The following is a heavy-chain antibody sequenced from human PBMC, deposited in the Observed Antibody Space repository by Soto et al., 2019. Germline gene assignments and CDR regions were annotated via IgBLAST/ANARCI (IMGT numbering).Heavy chain of an antibody. CDR1: GYTFNSYA. D-gene: IGHD3-10*01. J-gene: IGHJ4*02. CDR2: INAGNGNT. V-gene: IGHV1-3*01. Sequence: ASLKVSCKASGYTFNSYAMHWVRQAPGQRLEWMGWINAGNGNTKYSQKFQGRVTITRDTSASTAYMELSSLRSEDTAVYYCARAPLLSPRNAQDYWGQGTLVNVSS. CDR3: ARAPLLSPRNAQDY.